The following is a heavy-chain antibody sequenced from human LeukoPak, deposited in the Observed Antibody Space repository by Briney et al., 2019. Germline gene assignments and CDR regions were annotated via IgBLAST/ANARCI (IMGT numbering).Heavy chain of an antibody. CDR2: ISAYNGNT. V-gene: IGHV1-18*01. CDR1: GYTFSRYG. D-gene: IGHD3-3*01. Sequence: ASVKVSCKASGYTFSRYGINWVRQAPGQGLEWVGWISAYNGNTNYAQNFQGRVTMTTDTSTSTSYMEMRSLRSDDTAVYYCARDLRIFQYDSSSGYWWGTTGPREHFDYWGQGTLVTVSS. J-gene: IGHJ4*02. CDR3: ARDLRIFQYDSSSGYWWGTTGPREHFDY.